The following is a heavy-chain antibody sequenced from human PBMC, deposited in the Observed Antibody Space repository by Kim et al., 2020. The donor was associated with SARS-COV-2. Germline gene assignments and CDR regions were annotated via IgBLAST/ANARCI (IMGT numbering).Heavy chain of an antibody. J-gene: IGHJ4*02. V-gene: IGHV3-33*01. CDR2: IWYDGSNK. Sequence: GGSLRLSCAASGFTFSSYGMHWVRQAPGKGLEWVAVIWYDGSNKYYADSVKGRFTISRDNSKNTLYLQMNSLRAEDTAVYYCARDFSGYSYGYGFDCWGQGTLVTVSS. D-gene: IGHD5-18*01. CDR1: GFTFSSYG. CDR3: ARDFSGYSYGYGFDC.